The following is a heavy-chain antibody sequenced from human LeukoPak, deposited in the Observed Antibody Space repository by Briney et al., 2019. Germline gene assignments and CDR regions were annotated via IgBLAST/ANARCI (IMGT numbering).Heavy chain of an antibody. V-gene: IGHV4-39*07. CDR3: ARDIVGARWVYYFDY. D-gene: IGHD1-26*01. CDR2: IYYSGST. J-gene: IGHJ4*02. Sequence: SETLSLTCTVSGGSISSSSYYWGWIRQPPGKGLEWIGSIYYSGSTYYNPSLKSRVTISVDTSKNQFSLTLSSVTAADTAVYYYARDIVGARWVYYFDYWGQGTLVTVSS. CDR1: GGSISSSSYY.